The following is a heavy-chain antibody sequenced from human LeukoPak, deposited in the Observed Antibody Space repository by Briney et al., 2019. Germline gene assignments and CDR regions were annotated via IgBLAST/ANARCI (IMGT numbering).Heavy chain of an antibody. D-gene: IGHD6-6*01. CDR2: INPSGGST. CDR3: ARVSGIAARRDVLAY. J-gene: IGHJ4*02. Sequence: GASVKVSCKASGYTFTGYYMHWVRQAPGQGLEWMGIINPSGGSTSYAQKFQGRVTMTRDTSTSTVYMELSSLRSEDTAVYYCARVSGIAARRDVLAYWGQGTLVTVSS. V-gene: IGHV1-46*01. CDR1: GYTFTGYY.